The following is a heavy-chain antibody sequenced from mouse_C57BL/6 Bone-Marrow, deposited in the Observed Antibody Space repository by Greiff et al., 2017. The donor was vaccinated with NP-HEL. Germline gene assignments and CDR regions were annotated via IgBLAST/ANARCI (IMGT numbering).Heavy chain of an antibody. D-gene: IGHD2-12*01. J-gene: IGHJ4*01. Sequence: DVMLVESGGGLVQPGGSLKLSCAASGFTFSDYYMYWVRQTPEKRLEWVAYISNGGGSTYYPDTVKGRFTISRDNAKNTLYLQMSRLKSEDTAMYYCARPYYSALYYAMDYWGQGTSVTVSS. CDR3: ARPYYSALYYAMDY. V-gene: IGHV5-12*01. CDR2: ISNGGGST. CDR1: GFTFSDYY.